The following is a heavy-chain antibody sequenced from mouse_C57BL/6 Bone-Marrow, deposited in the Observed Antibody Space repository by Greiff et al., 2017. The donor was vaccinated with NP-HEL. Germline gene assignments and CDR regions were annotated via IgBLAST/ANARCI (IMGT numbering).Heavy chain of an antibody. CDR2: ISDGGSYT. V-gene: IGHV5-4*01. CDR1: GFTFSSYA. J-gene: IGHJ1*03. D-gene: IGHD3-3*01. Sequence: DVQLVESGGGLVKPGGSLKLSCAASGFTFSSYAMSWVRQTPEKRLEWVATISDGGSYTYYPDNLKGRFTISRDNAKNNMYLQISNLKAEDTDMYYSAREGLGPWYFDVWGTGTTVTVSA. CDR3: AREGLGPWYFDV.